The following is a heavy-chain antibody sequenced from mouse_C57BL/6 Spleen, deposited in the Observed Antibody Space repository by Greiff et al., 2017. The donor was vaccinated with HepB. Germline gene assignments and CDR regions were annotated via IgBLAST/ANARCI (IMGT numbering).Heavy chain of an antibody. V-gene: IGHV5-17*01. CDR2: ISSGSSTI. D-gene: IGHD2-2*01. J-gene: IGHJ4*01. Sequence: EVHLVESGGGLVKPGGSLKLSCAASGFTFSDYGMHWVRQAPEKGLEWVAYISSGSSTIYYADTVKGRFTISRDNAKNTLFLQMTSLRSEDTAMYYCARWLPNAMDYWGQGTSVTVSS. CDR1: GFTFSDYG. CDR3: ARWLPNAMDY.